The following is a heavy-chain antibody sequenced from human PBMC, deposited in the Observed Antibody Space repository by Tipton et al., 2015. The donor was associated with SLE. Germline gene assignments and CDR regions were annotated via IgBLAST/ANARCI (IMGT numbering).Heavy chain of an antibody. CDR1: GGFISSYY. D-gene: IGHD6-13*01. V-gene: IGHV4-59*12. CDR3: ARGRSSSPPYYYYYMDV. CDR2: IYDSGST. Sequence: TLPLTCTVSGGFISSYYWSWIRQPPGKGLEWIGYIYDSGSTNYNPSLKSRVTISVDTSKNQFSLKLSSVTAADTAVYYCARGRSSSPPYYYYYMDVWGKGTTVTVSS. J-gene: IGHJ6*03.